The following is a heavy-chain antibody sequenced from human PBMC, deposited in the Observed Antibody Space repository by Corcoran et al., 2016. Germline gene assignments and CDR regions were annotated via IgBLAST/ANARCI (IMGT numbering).Heavy chain of an antibody. Sequence: QVQLVESGGGVVQPGRSLRLSCAASGFTFSSYGMHWVRQAPGKGLEWVAVIWYDGSNKYYADSVKGRFTISRDNSKNTLYLQMNSLRAEDTAVYYCARVRQQLVRGIYYCDYWGQGTLVTVSS. CDR1: GFTFSSYG. D-gene: IGHD6-13*01. J-gene: IGHJ4*02. CDR2: IWYDGSNK. V-gene: IGHV3-33*01. CDR3: ARVRQQLVRGIYYCDY.